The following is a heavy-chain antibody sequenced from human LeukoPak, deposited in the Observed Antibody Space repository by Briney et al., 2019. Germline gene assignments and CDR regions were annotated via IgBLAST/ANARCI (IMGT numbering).Heavy chain of an antibody. CDR1: GGSISRTNW. CDR2: ISLSGRT. V-gene: IGHV4-4*02. D-gene: IGHD1-26*01. CDR3: SRESGAFSPFGY. J-gene: IGHJ4*02. Sequence: SETLSLTCDVSGGSISRTNWWSWVRQSPGQGLEWIGEISLSGRTNYNPSLQSRVTMSLDESKNQLSLDLASVTAADTALYYCSRESGAFSPFGYWGQGTLVTVHS.